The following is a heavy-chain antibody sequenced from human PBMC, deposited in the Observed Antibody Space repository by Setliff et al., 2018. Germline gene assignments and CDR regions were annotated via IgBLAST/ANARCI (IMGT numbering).Heavy chain of an antibody. Sequence: SETLSLTCSVSGGSISSSRYSWGWIRQTPGKGLEWIGSIYYSGSTCYNPSLESRVTISVDTSKNQVSLKLSSMTAADTAVYYCARGRPPLVGDYWGQGTLVTVSS. V-gene: IGHV4-39*07. J-gene: IGHJ4*02. CDR1: GGSISSSRYS. D-gene: IGHD2-2*01. CDR3: ARGRPPLVGDY. CDR2: IYYSGST.